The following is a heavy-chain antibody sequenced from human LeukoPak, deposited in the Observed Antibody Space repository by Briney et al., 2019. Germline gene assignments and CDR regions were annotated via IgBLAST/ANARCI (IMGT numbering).Heavy chain of an antibody. V-gene: IGHV4-4*07. D-gene: IGHD6-13*01. CDR3: ARDRAGSSLYPFDV. CDR1: GGSISGYY. J-gene: IGHJ3*01. CDR2: IYISGST. Sequence: SETLSLTCTVSGGSISGYYCSWIRQPAGKGLEWIGRIYISGSTNDNPSLKSRVTMSVDRSKNQFSLKLNSVTAADTAVYYCARDRAGSSLYPFDVWGQGTVVAVS.